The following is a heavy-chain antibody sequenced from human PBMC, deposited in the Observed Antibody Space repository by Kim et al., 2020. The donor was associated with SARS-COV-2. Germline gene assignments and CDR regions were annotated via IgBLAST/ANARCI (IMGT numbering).Heavy chain of an antibody. Sequence: GGSMRLSCAASGFTFSSYAMNWVRQAPGKGLEWVSAISGSGSGTYYADSVKGRFTISRDNSNNTLYLQMNSLGAEDTAVYYWAKSEGRIIAAAVRIRYWGQGTLVTVSS. CDR3: AKSEGRIIAAAVRIRY. CDR1: GFTFSSYA. D-gene: IGHD6-13*01. J-gene: IGHJ4*02. V-gene: IGHV3-23*01. CDR2: ISGSGSGT.